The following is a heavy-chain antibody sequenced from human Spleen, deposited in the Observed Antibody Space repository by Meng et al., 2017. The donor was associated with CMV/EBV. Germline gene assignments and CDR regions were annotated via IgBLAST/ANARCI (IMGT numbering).Heavy chain of an antibody. J-gene: IGHJ3*02. Sequence: GGSLRLSCAASGFTFQNYPIHWVRQAPGKGLEWLAVISYEGSKKKYADSLKGRFTVSRDNSKNTLYMQMNSLGPEDTAVYYCARSSQLLWFREGLHAFDTWGQGTMVTVSS. D-gene: IGHD3-10*01. V-gene: IGHV3-30-3*01. CDR1: GFTFQNYP. CDR3: ARSSQLLWFREGLHAFDT. CDR2: ISYEGSKK.